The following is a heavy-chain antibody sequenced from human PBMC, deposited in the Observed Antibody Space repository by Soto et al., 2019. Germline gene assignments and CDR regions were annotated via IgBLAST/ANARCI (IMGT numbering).Heavy chain of an antibody. Sequence: GGSLRLSSAASGFTFSSYCMHWVRQAPGKGLEWVAVTSYDGSNKYYADSVKGRFTISRDNSKNTLYLQMNSLRAEDTAVYYCAKAYNWNDVVNDAFDIWGQGTMVTVSS. CDR1: GFTFSSYC. D-gene: IGHD1-20*01. CDR2: TSYDGSNK. J-gene: IGHJ3*02. CDR3: AKAYNWNDVVNDAFDI. V-gene: IGHV3-30*18.